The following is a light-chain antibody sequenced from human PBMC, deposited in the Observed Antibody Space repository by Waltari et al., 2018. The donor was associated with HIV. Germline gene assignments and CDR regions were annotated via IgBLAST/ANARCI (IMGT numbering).Light chain of an antibody. CDR1: QDISSY. Sequence: DIQMTQSPSSLSASVGDRVTITCQASQDISSYLNWYQQKPGKAPKLLIYDASDLETGVPSRFSGSGSGTDFNFTISSLQPADIATYYCQQYDNVPVTFGPGTKVDIK. V-gene: IGKV1-33*01. CDR2: DAS. CDR3: QQYDNVPVT. J-gene: IGKJ3*01.